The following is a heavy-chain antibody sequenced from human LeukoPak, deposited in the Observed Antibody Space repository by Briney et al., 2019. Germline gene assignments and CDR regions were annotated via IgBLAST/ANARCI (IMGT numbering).Heavy chain of an antibody. D-gene: IGHD3-10*01. J-gene: IGHJ6*03. CDR1: GFTFSSYA. Sequence: GGSLRLSCAASGFTFSSYAMSWVRQAPGKGLEWVSAVSGSGGSTYYADSVKGRFTISRDNSKNTLYLQMNSLRAEDTAVYYCAKDGGPYYYYYYMDVWGKGTTVTVSS. CDR2: VSGSGGST. V-gene: IGHV3-23*01. CDR3: AKDGGPYYYYYYMDV.